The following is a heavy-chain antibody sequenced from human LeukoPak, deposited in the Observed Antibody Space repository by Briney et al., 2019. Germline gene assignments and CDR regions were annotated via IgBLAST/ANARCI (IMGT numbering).Heavy chain of an antibody. J-gene: IGHJ6*02. CDR2: ISGSGGST. CDR1: GFTFSSYW. Sequence: GGSLRLSCAASGFTFSSYWMSWVRQAPGKGLEWVSAISGSGGSTYYADSVKGRFTISRDNSKNTLYLQMNSLRAEDTAVYYCAKDLSSGWYLGGDYYYYGMDVWGQGTTVTVSS. CDR3: AKDLSSGWYLGGDYYYYGMDV. V-gene: IGHV3-23*01. D-gene: IGHD6-19*01.